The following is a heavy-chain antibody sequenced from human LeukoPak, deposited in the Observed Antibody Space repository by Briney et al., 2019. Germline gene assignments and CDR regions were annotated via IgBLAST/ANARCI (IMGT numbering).Heavy chain of an antibody. D-gene: IGHD4-17*01. CDR1: GGSISTYY. Sequence: SETLSLTCSVSGGSISTYYWSWIRQLPGKGLEWMGYIYYTGTTNYNPSLRSRGTMSVDTSRNQFSLRLSSVTAADTAVYYCAREDPQTTVPEGMDVWGHGTTVIVSS. CDR3: AREDPQTTVPEGMDV. V-gene: IGHV4-59*01. CDR2: IYYTGTT. J-gene: IGHJ6*02.